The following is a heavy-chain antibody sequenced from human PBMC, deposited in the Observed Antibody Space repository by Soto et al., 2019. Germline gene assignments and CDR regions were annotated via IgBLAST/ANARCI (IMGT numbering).Heavy chain of an antibody. Sequence: PGGSLRLSCAASGYTFSSYGMHWVRQAPGKGLEWVAVIWYDGSNKCYADSVKGRFTISRDDSKNTLFLQMNSLRVEDTAYYYCARDPYSGSFAYDFWGQGTLVTVSS. CDR1: GYTFSSYG. V-gene: IGHV3-33*01. CDR3: ARDPYSGSFAYDF. CDR2: IWYDGSNK. J-gene: IGHJ4*02. D-gene: IGHD1-26*01.